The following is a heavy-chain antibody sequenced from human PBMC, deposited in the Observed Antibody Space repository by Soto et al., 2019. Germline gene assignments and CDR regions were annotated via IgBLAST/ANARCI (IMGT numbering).Heavy chain of an antibody. V-gene: IGHV1-3*01. D-gene: IGHD5-12*01. CDR2: INAGNGNT. Sequence: ASVKVSCKASGYTFTSYAMHWVRQAPGQRLEWMGWINAGNGNTKYSQKFQGRVTITRDTSASTAYMELSSLRSEDTAVYYCARGGGGYDRRGIWDYWGQGTLVTVSS. CDR3: ARGGGGYDRRGIWDY. J-gene: IGHJ4*02. CDR1: GYTFTSYA.